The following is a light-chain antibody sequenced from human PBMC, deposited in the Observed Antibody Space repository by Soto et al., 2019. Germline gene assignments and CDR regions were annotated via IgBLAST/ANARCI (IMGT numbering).Light chain of an antibody. V-gene: IGKV3D-15*01. CDR1: QSVSRN. J-gene: IGKJ5*01. CDR3: QQYNNWPIT. CDR2: DAS. Sequence: EIVMTPSPATLSVSPGERATLCCRASQSVSRNLAWYQQKPGQAPRLLIYDASTRATGTPARFSGSGSGTKFTLSISSLQSEDFAVYYCQQYNNWPITFGQGTRLEIK.